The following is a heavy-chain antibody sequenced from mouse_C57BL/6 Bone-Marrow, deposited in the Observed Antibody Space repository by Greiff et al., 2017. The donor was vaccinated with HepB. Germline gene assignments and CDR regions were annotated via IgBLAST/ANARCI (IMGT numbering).Heavy chain of an antibody. Sequence: VQLKESGGGLVKPGGSLKLSCAASGFTFSDYGMHWVRQAPEKGLEWVAYISSGSSTIYYADTVKGRFTISRDNAKNTLFLQMTSLRSEDTAMYYCARSLTGTKENYFDYWGQGTTLTVSS. D-gene: IGHD4-1*01. CDR3: ARSLTGTKENYFDY. CDR1: GFTFSDYG. J-gene: IGHJ2*01. CDR2: ISSGSSTI. V-gene: IGHV5-17*01.